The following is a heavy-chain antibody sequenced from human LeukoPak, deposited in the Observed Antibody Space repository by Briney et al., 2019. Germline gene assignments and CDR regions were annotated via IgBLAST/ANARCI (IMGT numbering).Heavy chain of an antibody. CDR2: INPNSGGT. CDR3: ARASTVASGPFQH. J-gene: IGHJ1*01. D-gene: IGHD4-23*01. CDR1: GYTFTGCY. Sequence: ASVKVSCKASGYTFTGCYMHWVRQAPGQGLEWMGWINPNSGGTNYAQKFQGRVTMTRDTSISTAYMELSRLRSDDTAVYYCARASTVASGPFQHWGQGTLVTVSS. V-gene: IGHV1-2*02.